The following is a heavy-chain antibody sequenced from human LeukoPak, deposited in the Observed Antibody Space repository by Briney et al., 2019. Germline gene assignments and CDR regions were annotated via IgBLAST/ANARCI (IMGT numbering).Heavy chain of an antibody. D-gene: IGHD3-22*01. CDR2: IYSGGST. CDR3: AREGPSLYDRGAIDI. J-gene: IGHJ3*02. V-gene: IGHV3-66*01. Sequence: GGSLRLSCAASGFTVSSNYMSWVRQAPGKGLEWVSVIYSGGSTYYADSEKGRFTISRDNSKNTLYLQMNSLRAEDTAVYYCAREGPSLYDRGAIDIWGQGTMVTVSS. CDR1: GFTVSSNY.